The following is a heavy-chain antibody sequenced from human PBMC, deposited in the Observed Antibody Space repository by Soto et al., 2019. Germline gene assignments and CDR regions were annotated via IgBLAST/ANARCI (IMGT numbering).Heavy chain of an antibody. J-gene: IGHJ5*02. D-gene: IGHD6-13*01. V-gene: IGHV4-59*01. CDR2: IYYSGST. Sequence: SETLSLTCTVSGGSISSYYWSWIRQPPGKGLEWIGYIYYSGSTNYNPSLKSRVTISVDTSKNQFSLKLSSVTAADTAVYYCAREGGSSWYPVGWFDPWGQGTLATVSS. CDR3: AREGGSSWYPVGWFDP. CDR1: GGSISSYY.